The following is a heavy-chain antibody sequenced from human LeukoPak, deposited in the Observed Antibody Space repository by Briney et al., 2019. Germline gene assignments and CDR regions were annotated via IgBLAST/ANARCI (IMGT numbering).Heavy chain of an antibody. Sequence: SGTLSLTCTVSGGSISSYYWSWIRPPPGKGLEWIGYIYYSGSTNYNPSLKSRVTISVDTSKNQFSLKLSSVTAADTAVYYCARHFSPRSAYYYGMDVWGQGTTVTVSS. D-gene: IGHD3-10*01. CDR1: GGSISSYY. V-gene: IGHV4-59*08. CDR3: ARHFSPRSAYYYGMDV. CDR2: IYYSGST. J-gene: IGHJ6*02.